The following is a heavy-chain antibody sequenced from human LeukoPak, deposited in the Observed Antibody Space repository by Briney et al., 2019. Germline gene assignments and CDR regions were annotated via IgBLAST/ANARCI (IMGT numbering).Heavy chain of an antibody. V-gene: IGHV1-8*03. D-gene: IGHD2-2*02. CDR1: GYTFTSYD. J-gene: IGHJ6*03. CDR2: MNPNSGNT. CDR3: ARGRCSSTSCYKSGYYYYYYMDV. Sequence: ASVKVSCKASGYTFTSYDINWVRQATGQGLEWMGRMNPNSGNTGYAQKFQGRVTITRNTSISTAYMELSSLRSEDMAVYYCARGRCSSTSCYKSGYYYYYYMDVWGKGTTVTVSS.